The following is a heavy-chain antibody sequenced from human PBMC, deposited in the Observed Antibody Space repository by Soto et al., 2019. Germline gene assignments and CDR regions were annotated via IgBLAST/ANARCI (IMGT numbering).Heavy chain of an antibody. CDR3: ARAPETYYYGSGRFPYYMDV. Sequence: GGSLRLSCAASGFTFSSYWMTWVRQDPGKGLEWVANIKQDGSEKYYVDSVKGRVTISRDNAKNSVYLQMNSLRAEDTAVYYCARAPETYYYGSGRFPYYMDVWGKGTTVTVSS. V-gene: IGHV3-7*01. D-gene: IGHD3-10*01. CDR2: IKQDGSEK. J-gene: IGHJ6*03. CDR1: GFTFSSYW.